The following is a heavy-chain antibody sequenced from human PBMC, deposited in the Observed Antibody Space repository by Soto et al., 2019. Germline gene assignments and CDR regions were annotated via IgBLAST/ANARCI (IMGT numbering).Heavy chain of an antibody. CDR1: GGTFSSYA. D-gene: IGHD3-3*01. Sequence: QVQLVQSGAEVKKPGSSVKVSCKASGGTFSSYAIIWVRQAPGQGLEWMGGIIPIFGTANYAQKFQGRVTITADESTSTAYMELSSLSSEDTAVYYCASPDNARYEFGPYYYGMDVWGQGTTVTVSS. CDR3: ASPDNARYEFGPYYYGMDV. CDR2: IIPIFGTA. J-gene: IGHJ6*02. V-gene: IGHV1-69*01.